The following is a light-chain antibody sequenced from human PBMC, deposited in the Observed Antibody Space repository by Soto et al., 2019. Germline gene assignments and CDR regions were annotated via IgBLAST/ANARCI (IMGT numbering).Light chain of an antibody. Sequence: EIVMTQSPSTLSVSPGERATLSCRASQSVSSNLAWYQQKPGQAPRLLIYGASPRASGIPARFSGSGSGTECTLTISSLQSEDFSVYYCQQYNNWPPITFGQGTRLEIK. CDR3: QQYNNWPPIT. CDR1: QSVSSN. J-gene: IGKJ5*01. V-gene: IGKV3-15*01. CDR2: GAS.